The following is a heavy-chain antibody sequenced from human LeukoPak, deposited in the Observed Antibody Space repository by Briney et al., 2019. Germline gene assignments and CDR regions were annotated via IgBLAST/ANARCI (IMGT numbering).Heavy chain of an antibody. Sequence: ASVKVSCKASGYTFTGYYMHWVRQAPGQGLEWMGWINPNSGGTNYAQKFQGRVTMTRDTSISAPYMELSRLRSDDTAVYYCARDHLIRVAAAGYWGQGTLVTVSS. CDR3: ARDHLIRVAAAGY. V-gene: IGHV1-2*02. CDR1: GYTFTGYY. CDR2: INPNSGGT. J-gene: IGHJ4*02. D-gene: IGHD2-15*01.